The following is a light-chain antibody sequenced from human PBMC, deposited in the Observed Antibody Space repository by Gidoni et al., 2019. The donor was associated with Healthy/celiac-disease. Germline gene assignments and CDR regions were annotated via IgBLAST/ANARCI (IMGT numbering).Light chain of an antibody. CDR3: QQSYSTTPYT. J-gene: IGKJ2*01. V-gene: IGKV1-39*01. Sequence: TITCRASQSISSYLNWYQQKPGKAPKLLIYASSSLQSGVPSRFSGSGSGTDFTLTISSLQPEDFATYYCQQSYSTTPYTFGQGTKLEIK. CDR1: QSISSY. CDR2: ASS.